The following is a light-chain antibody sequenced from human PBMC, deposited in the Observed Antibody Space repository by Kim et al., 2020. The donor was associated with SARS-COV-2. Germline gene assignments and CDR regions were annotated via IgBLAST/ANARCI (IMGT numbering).Light chain of an antibody. Sequence: QTVVTQEPSLPVSPGETVTLTCASSTGAVTSDHHPIWFQQKPGHAPRALNFSTRNRHLWTPARFSGSILRGKAALTLSGVEPEDEGDYYCLLYFGGAQLVFGGGTQLTVL. CDR2: STR. J-gene: IGLJ3*02. CDR3: LLYFGGAQLV. V-gene: IGLV7-43*01. CDR1: TGAVTSDHH.